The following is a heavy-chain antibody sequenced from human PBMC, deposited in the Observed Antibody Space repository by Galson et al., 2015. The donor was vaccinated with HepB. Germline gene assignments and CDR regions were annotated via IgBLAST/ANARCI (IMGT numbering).Heavy chain of an antibody. V-gene: IGHV4-31*03. D-gene: IGHD2-2*01. J-gene: IGHJ5*02. CDR1: GGSISSGGYY. CDR3: ARGGGNIVVVPAAMGDNWFDP. CDR2: IYYSGST. Sequence: TLSLTCTVSGGSISSGGYYWSWIRQHPGKGLEWIGYIYYSGSTYYNPSLKSRVTISVDTSKNQFSLKLSSVTAADTAVYYCARGGGNIVVVPAAMGDNWFDPWGQGTLVTVSS.